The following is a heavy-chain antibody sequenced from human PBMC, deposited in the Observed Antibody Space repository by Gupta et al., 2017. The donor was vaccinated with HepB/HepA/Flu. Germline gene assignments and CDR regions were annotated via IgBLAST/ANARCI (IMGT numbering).Heavy chain of an antibody. CDR2: INWNSGTI. J-gene: IGHJ4*02. CDR1: GFTFADYA. V-gene: IGHV3-9*01. D-gene: IGHD5-18*01. CDR3: AKDGRRQLWFHGLDY. Sequence: EVQLVESGGGLVQPGRSLRLSCAASGFTFADYAMHWVRQAPGKGLEWVSGINWNSGTIGYADSVKGRFTISRDNAKNSLYLQMNSLRAEDTALYYCAKDGRRQLWFHGLDYWGQGTPVTVSS.